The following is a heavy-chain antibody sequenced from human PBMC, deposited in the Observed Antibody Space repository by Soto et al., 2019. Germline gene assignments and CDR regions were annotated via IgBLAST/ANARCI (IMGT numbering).Heavy chain of an antibody. Sequence: ASVKVSCKASGGTFSSYTISWVRQAPGQGLEWRGRIIPIRGIANYAQKFQGRVTITADKSTSTAYMELSSLRSEDTAVYYCARPLLRGNAFDIWGQGTMVTVSS. J-gene: IGHJ3*02. D-gene: IGHD2-15*01. CDR3: ARPLLRGNAFDI. V-gene: IGHV1-69*02. CDR2: IIPIRGIA. CDR1: GGTFSSYT.